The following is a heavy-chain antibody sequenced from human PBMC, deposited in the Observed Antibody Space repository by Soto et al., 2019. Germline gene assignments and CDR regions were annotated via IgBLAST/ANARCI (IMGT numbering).Heavy chain of an antibody. CDR1: GGSFSNFG. Sequence: ASVKVSCKASGGSFSNFGISWVRQAPGQGLEWMGGIVPVFGRPNYAQRFRGRLTITADESTSTGYTELISLRSDDTAVYYCAREGSGYNFWGQGTQVTVSS. D-gene: IGHD5-12*01. V-gene: IGHV1-69*13. CDR2: IVPVFGRP. J-gene: IGHJ4*02. CDR3: AREGSGYNF.